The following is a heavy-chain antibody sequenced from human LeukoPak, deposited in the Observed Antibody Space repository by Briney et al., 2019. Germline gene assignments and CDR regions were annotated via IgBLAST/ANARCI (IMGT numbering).Heavy chain of an antibody. CDR3: AKGKRFLRFLEWLSSVYYFDY. D-gene: IGHD3-3*01. CDR2: ISSSSSTI. CDR1: GFTFSSYS. Sequence: GSLRLSCAASGFTFSSYSMNWVRQAPGKGLEWVSYISSSSSTIYYADSVKGRFTISRDNSKNTLYLQMNSLRAEDTAVYYCAKGKRFLRFLEWLSSVYYFDYWGQGTLVTVSS. J-gene: IGHJ4*02. V-gene: IGHV3-48*01.